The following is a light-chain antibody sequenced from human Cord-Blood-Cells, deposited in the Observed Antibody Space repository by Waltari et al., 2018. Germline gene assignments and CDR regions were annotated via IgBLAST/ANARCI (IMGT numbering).Light chain of an antibody. J-gene: IGKJ2*01. Sequence: ELVMMQSPATLSVSPGERAILSCSASQRVSSNLAWYQQKPRQAPRPLIYSASTMATVIPARFSGRVSVTEFTLTSSSLHSEDFAVYYCQQYNNWPSYTFGQGTKLEIK. V-gene: IGKV3-15*01. CDR2: SAS. CDR1: QRVSSN. CDR3: QQYNNWPSYT.